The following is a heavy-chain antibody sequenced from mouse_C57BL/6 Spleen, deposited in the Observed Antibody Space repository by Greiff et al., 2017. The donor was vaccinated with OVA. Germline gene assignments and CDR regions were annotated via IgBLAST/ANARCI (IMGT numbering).Heavy chain of an antibody. CDR1: GYSITSGYY. V-gene: IGHV3-6*01. J-gene: IGHJ1*03. Sequence: DVQLQESGPGLVKPSQSLSPTCSVTGYSITSGYYWTWIRQFPGNKLEWMGYISYDGSNNYNPSLKNRISITRDTSKNQFFLKLNSVTTEDTATYYCARDRDYYGSSHWYFDVWGTGTTVTVSS. CDR2: ISYDGSN. CDR3: ARDRDYYGSSHWYFDV. D-gene: IGHD1-1*01.